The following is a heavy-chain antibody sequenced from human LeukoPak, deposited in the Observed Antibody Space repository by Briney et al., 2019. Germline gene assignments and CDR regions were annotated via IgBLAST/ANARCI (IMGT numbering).Heavy chain of an antibody. CDR2: ISTGSSTT. V-gene: IGHV3-48*02. CDR1: EFAFSTYN. J-gene: IGHJ4*02. Sequence: GGSLRLSCAASEFAFSTYNMNWVRQAPGKGLEWVSYISTGSSTTYYADSVKGRFTISRDNVENSLYLQMNSLRDEDTAVYYCARGGFDYGGSPLDYWGQGTLVTVSS. D-gene: IGHD4-23*01. CDR3: ARGGFDYGGSPLDY.